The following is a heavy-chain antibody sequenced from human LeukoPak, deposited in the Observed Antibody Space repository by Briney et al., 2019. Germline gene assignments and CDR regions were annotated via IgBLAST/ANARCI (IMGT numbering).Heavy chain of an antibody. CDR3: ARGSYGMDV. CDR2: IYYSGST. CDR1: GFTFDDYA. J-gene: IGHJ6*02. V-gene: IGHV4-59*01. Sequence: GSLRLSCAASGFTFDDYAMHWVRQAPGKGLEWIGYIYYSGSTNYNPSLKSRVTISVDTSKNQFSLKLSSVTAADTAVYYCARGSYGMDVWGQGTTVTVSS.